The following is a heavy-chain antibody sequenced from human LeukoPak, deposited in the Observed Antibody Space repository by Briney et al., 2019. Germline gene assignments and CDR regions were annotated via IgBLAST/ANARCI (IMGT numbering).Heavy chain of an antibody. D-gene: IGHD3-22*01. CDR2: INPNSGGT. Sequence: ASVKVSCKASGYTFTGYYMHWVRQAPGQGLEWMGWINPNSGGTNYAQKFQGRVTMTRDTSISTAYMELSRLRSDDTAVYYCARTYYYDSSAGYWGQGTLVTVSS. CDR3: ARTYYYDSSAGY. CDR1: GYTFTGYY. V-gene: IGHV1-2*02. J-gene: IGHJ4*02.